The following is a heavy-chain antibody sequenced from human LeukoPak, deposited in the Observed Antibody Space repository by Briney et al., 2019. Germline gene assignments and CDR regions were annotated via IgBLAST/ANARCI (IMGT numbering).Heavy chain of an antibody. J-gene: IGHJ4*02. CDR1: GGSISSTGYY. CDR2: IYRSGSA. CDR3: ARHRGYSYGYQDY. Sequence: PSETLSLTCTASGGSISSTGYYWGWIRQPPGKGLEWIGSIYRSGSAYYKPSLTSRVTLSVDTSKNQFSLKLSSVTASDTAVYYCARHRGYSYGYQDYWGQGTLVTVSS. V-gene: IGHV4-39*01. D-gene: IGHD5-18*01.